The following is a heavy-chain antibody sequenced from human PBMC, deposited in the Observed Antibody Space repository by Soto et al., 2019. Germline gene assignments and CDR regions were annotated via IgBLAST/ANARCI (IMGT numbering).Heavy chain of an antibody. J-gene: IGHJ5*02. Sequence: GESLKISCKGSGYSFTSYWIGWVRQMPGKGLEWMGIIYPGDSDTRYSPSFQGQVTISADKSISTAYLQWSSLKASDTAMYYCARPKYPNTKVGPPGWFDPWGQGTLVTVSS. V-gene: IGHV5-51*01. CDR1: GYSFTSYW. CDR2: IYPGDSDT. D-gene: IGHD1-1*01. CDR3: ARPKYPNTKVGPPGWFDP.